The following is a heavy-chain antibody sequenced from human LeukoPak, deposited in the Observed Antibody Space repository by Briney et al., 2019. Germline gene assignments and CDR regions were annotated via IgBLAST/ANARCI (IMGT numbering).Heavy chain of an antibody. J-gene: IGHJ4*02. Sequence: GASVKVSCKASGGTFSSYAISWVRQAPGQGLEWMGWISAYNGNTNYAQKLQGRVTMTTDTSTSTAYMGLRSLRSGDTAVYYCARDAETYCGGDCYSKFWGQGTLVTVSS. D-gene: IGHD2-21*02. CDR3: ARDAETYCGGDCYSKF. CDR1: GGTFSSYA. CDR2: ISAYNGNT. V-gene: IGHV1-18*01.